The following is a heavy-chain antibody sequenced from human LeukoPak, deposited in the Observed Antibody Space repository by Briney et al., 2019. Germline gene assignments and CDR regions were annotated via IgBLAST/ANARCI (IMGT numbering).Heavy chain of an antibody. CDR1: GDSISSYY. V-gene: IGHV4-4*07. D-gene: IGHD3-22*01. J-gene: IGHJ6*02. CDR3: ARGNYYDSSGYYSAYYGMDV. Sequence: SETLSLTCTVSGDSISSYYWSWIRQPAGKGLEWVGRIYTSETTNYNPSLKGRVTMSVDTSKNQLSLKLSSVTAADTAVYYCARGNYYDSSGYYSAYYGMDVWGQGTTVTVFS. CDR2: IYTSETT.